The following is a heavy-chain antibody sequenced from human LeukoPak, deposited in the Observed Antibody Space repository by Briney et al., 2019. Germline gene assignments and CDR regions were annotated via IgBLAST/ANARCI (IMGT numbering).Heavy chain of an antibody. CDR3: ARGGRYSSSNIDY. Sequence: GGSLRLSCAASGFTFSSYSMNWVRQAPGKGLEWVSSISSSSSYIYYADSVKGRFTISRDNAKNSLYLQMNSLRAEDTAVYYCARGGRYSSSNIDYWGQGTLVTVSS. J-gene: IGHJ4*02. CDR1: GFTFSSYS. D-gene: IGHD6-6*01. CDR2: ISSSSSYI. V-gene: IGHV3-21*01.